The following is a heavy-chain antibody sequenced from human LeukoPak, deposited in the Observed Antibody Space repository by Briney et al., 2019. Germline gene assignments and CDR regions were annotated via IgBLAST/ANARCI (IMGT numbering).Heavy chain of an antibody. J-gene: IGHJ4*02. CDR2: ISGSGGST. V-gene: IGHV3-23*01. CDR1: GFTFSSYA. CDR3: AKRVAVAGTGFDY. D-gene: IGHD6-19*01. Sequence: GGSLRLSCAASGFTFSSYAMSWVRQAPGKGLEWVSVISGSGGSTYYADSVKGRFTISRDNSKNTLYLQMNSLRAEDTAVYYCAKRVAVAGTGFDYWGQGTLVTVSS.